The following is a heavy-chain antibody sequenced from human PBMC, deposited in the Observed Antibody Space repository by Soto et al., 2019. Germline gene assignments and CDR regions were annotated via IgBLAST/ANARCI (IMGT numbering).Heavy chain of an antibody. CDR1: EFTFSNYA. V-gene: IGHV3-23*01. CDR2: ISYGGGTT. J-gene: IGHJ4*02. D-gene: IGHD3-22*01. CDR3: AKNPGYYYDSTGYHFDY. Sequence: HPGGSLRLSCAASEFTFSNYAMSWVRQAPGKGLEWVSAISYGGGTTYYADSVKGRFTISRDNSKNTLYLQMNSLRAEDTAVYYCAKNPGYYYDSTGYHFDYWGQGRMVTVSS.